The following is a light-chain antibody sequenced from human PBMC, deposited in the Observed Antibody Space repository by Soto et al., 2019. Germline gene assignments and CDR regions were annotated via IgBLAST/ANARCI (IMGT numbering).Light chain of an antibody. CDR3: AAWDDSLSAS. CDR2: RNN. V-gene: IGLV1-47*01. Sequence: QSVLTQPPSAYGTPGQRVTISCSGSSSNIGSNYVYWYQQLPGTAPKLLIYRNNQRPSGVPDRFSGSKSGTSASLAISGLRSEDEADYYCAAWDDSLSASFGGGTKVTVL. CDR1: SSNIGSNY. J-gene: IGLJ2*01.